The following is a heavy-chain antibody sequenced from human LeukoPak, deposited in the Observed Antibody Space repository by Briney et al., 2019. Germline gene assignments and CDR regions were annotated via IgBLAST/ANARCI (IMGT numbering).Heavy chain of an antibody. Sequence: SETLSLTCTVSGGSISSYYWSWIRQPPGKGLEWIGYIYYSGSTNYNPSLKSRVTISVDTSKNQFSLKLSSVTAADTAVYYCAKGGFEVIVVVITPHDAFDIWGQGTMVTVSS. D-gene: IGHD3-22*01. J-gene: IGHJ3*02. CDR2: IYYSGST. V-gene: IGHV4-59*01. CDR3: AKGGFEVIVVVITPHDAFDI. CDR1: GGSISSYY.